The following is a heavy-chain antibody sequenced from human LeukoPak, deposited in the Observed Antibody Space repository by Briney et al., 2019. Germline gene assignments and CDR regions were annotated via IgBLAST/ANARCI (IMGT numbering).Heavy chain of an antibody. CDR1: GGSISSYY. CDR2: IYYSGST. Sequence: SETLSLTCTVSGGSISSYYWSWIRQPPGRGLEWIGYIYYSGSTNYNPSLKSRVTISVDTSKNQFSLKLSSVTAADTAVYYCARGGQQLVLGAFDIGGQGTMVTVSS. CDR3: ARGGQQLVLGAFDI. D-gene: IGHD6-13*01. V-gene: IGHV4-59*01. J-gene: IGHJ3*02.